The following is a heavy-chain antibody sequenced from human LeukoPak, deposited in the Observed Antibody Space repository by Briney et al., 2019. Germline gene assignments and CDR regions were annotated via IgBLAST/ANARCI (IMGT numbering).Heavy chain of an antibody. V-gene: IGHV4-4*07. CDR1: GGSMNNYY. CDR2: IYTSGST. J-gene: IGHJ4*02. CDR3: ARSDYYDSSGYYKY. Sequence: SETLSLTCTVSGGSMNNYYWIWIRQPPGRGLEWIGRIYTSGSTNYNPSLKSRVTISVDTSKNQFSLKLSSVTAADTAVYYCARSDYYDSSGYYKYWGQGTLVTVSS. D-gene: IGHD3-22*01.